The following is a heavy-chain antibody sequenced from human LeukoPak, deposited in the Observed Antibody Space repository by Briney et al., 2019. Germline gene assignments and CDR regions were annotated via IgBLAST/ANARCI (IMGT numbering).Heavy chain of an antibody. D-gene: IGHD3-22*01. CDR3: AREPHDSSGYPTG. Sequence: GGSLRLSCAASGFTFSSYDMNWVRQAPGKGLEWVSYISISGRTIYYADSVKGRFTISRDNAKNSLYLEMNSLRVEDTAVYYCAREPHDSSGYPTGWGQGTMVTVSS. CDR1: GFTFSSYD. CDR2: ISISGRTI. J-gene: IGHJ3*01. V-gene: IGHV3-48*03.